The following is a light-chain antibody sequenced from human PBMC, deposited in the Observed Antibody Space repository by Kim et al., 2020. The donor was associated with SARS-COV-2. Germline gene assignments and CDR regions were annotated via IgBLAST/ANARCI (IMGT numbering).Light chain of an antibody. CDR3: QQYGSSPLYT. V-gene: IGKV3-20*01. CDR1: QSVSSSY. J-gene: IGKJ2*01. Sequence: SVERATISGRASQSVSSSYLAWYQQKPAQAPRLLIDGASSRAAGMPDRFSGSGSGTDFTLTISRLEPEDFAVYYCQQYGSSPLYTFGQGTKLEI. CDR2: GAS.